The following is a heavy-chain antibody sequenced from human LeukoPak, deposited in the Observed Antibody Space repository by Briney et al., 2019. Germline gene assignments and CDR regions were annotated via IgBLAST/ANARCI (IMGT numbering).Heavy chain of an antibody. J-gene: IGHJ4*02. Sequence: GGSLRLSCEASGFTFSNFEMNWVRQAPGKGLEWISYINQNGGTIYYADSVKGRFSISRDNTKNSLSLQMSSLRAEDTAVYYCAREYSEQLLCTALDSWGQGTLVTVSS. CDR3: AREYSEQLLCTALDS. CDR1: GFTFSNFE. V-gene: IGHV3-48*03. D-gene: IGHD2-2*01. CDR2: INQNGGTI.